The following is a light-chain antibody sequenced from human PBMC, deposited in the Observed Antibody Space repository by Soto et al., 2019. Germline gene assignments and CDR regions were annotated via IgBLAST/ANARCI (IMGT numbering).Light chain of an antibody. CDR1: QSVSSSY. CDR2: GAS. J-gene: IGKJ1*01. Sequence: EIVMTQSPGTLSLSPGERATLSCRASQSVSSSYLAWYQQKPGQAPRLLFYGASRRATGIPDRFSGSGSGTDLALTISRLEPEDLAVYYCQQYGNSPPTFGQGTKVEIK. CDR3: QQYGNSPPT. V-gene: IGKV3-20*01.